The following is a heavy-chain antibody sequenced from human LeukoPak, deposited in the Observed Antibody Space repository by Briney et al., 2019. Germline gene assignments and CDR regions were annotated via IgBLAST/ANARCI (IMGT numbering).Heavy chain of an antibody. V-gene: IGHV3-30*04. CDR1: GFTFSSYA. CDR3: ARDSGVKVGLKLSR. D-gene: IGHD4/OR15-4a*01. Sequence: GGSLRLSCAASGFTFSSYAMHWVRQAPGKGLEWVAVISYDGSNKYYADSVKGRFTISRDNSKNTLYLQMNSLRAEDTAVYYCARDSGVKVGLKLSRWGEGALVTVSS. J-gene: IGHJ4*02. CDR2: ISYDGSNK.